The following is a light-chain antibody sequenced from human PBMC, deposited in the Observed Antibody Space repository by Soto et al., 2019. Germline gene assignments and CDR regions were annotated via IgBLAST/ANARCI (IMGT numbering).Light chain of an antibody. V-gene: IGLV1-40*01. Sequence: QSVLTQPPSVSGAPGQRVTISCTGSSSNIGAGYDVHWYQQLPGTAPKLLIYGNSNRPSGVPDRFSGSKSGTSASLAITGLQAEDEADYYCQSYDSSLSGVVFGGGTKAHRP. J-gene: IGLJ2*01. CDR2: GNS. CDR3: QSYDSSLSGVV. CDR1: SSNIGAGYD.